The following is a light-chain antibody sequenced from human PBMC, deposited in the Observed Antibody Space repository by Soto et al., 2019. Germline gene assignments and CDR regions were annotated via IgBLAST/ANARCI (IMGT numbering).Light chain of an antibody. J-gene: IGLJ1*01. Sequence: AALTHPYSSSASPTQSITISFSGSSSDIGGYNYVSWYQQHPGKAPKLMIYEVSNRPSGASNRFSGSKSGNAASLPISGLQAEDEADYYCCSYTSSNTLIFAAGTKVTVL. CDR1: SSDIGGYNY. CDR3: CSYTSSNTLI. CDR2: EVS. V-gene: IGLV2-14*01.